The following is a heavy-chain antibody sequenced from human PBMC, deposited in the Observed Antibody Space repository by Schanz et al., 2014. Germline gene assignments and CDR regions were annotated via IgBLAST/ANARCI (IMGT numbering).Heavy chain of an antibody. J-gene: IGHJ3*02. CDR3: AKRCSSTSCSHGAFDI. CDR2: ISYDGSHK. D-gene: IGHD2-2*01. CDR1: GFTFSNFA. Sequence: QVQLVESGGGVVQPGRSLRLSCAASGFTFSNFAIHWVRQAPGKGLEWVAVISYDGSHKDYADSVKGRFTISRDNSKNTLYLQMNSLRAEDTAMYYCAKRCSSTSCSHGAFDIWGQGTMVTVSS. V-gene: IGHV3-30*04.